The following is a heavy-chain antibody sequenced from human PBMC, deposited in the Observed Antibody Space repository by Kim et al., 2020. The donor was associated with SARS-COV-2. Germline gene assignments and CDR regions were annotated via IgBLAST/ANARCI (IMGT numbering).Heavy chain of an antibody. Sequence: ASVKVSCKVSGYTLIELSMYWVRQAPGKGLEWMGGFDPEDGETIYAQKFQGRVTMTEDTSTDTAYMELSSLRSEDSAVYYCATVSPKDAPKWWFDHCGQGTLVAVSS. CDR1: GYTLIELS. V-gene: IGHV1-24*01. D-gene: IGHD2-15*01. J-gene: IGHJ5*02. CDR3: ATVSPKDAPKWWFDH. CDR2: FDPEDGET.